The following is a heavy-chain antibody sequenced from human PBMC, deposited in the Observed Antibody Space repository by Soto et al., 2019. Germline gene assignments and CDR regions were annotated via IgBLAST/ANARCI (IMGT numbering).Heavy chain of an antibody. D-gene: IGHD3-3*01. Sequence: QIQLVQSGAEVKKPGASVKVSCKASGYSFTSYGITWVRQAPGQGPEWLGWITAENGNTNYAQKFQGRGTMTTDTSTNTAYMELRGMMSDDTAVYYCARVASEWPPASGVDYWGQGTLVTVSP. CDR2: ITAENGNT. J-gene: IGHJ4*02. V-gene: IGHV1-18*04. CDR1: GYSFTSYG. CDR3: ARVASEWPPASGVDY.